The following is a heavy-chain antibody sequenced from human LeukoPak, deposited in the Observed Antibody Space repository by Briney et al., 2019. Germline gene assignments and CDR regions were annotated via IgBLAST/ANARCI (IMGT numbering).Heavy chain of an antibody. J-gene: IGHJ4*02. D-gene: IGHD4-23*01. CDR3: ARDHAIYGGNSGLVY. V-gene: IGHV4-4*07. CDR2: IYTSGST. CDR1: GDSISTYY. Sequence: PSETLSLTCTVAGDSISTYYWSWIRQPAGRGLEWIGRIYTSGSTDYNPSLKSRVTMSVVTSKNQFSLKLRSVTAADTAVYYCARDHAIYGGNSGLVYWGQGILVTVSS.